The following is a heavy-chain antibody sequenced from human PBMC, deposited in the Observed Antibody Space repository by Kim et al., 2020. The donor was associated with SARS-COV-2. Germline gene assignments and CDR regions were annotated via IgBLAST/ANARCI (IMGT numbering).Heavy chain of an antibody. J-gene: IGHJ6*02. CDR3: ARDLGQQLASGGGMDV. V-gene: IGHV4-59*01. Sequence: SETLSLTCTVSGGSISSYYWSWIRQPPGKGLEWIGYIYYSGSTNYNPSLKSRVTISVDTSKNQFSLKLSSVTAADTAVYYCARDLGQQLASGGGMDVWGQGTTVTVSS. CDR1: GGSISSYY. D-gene: IGHD6-13*01. CDR2: IYYSGST.